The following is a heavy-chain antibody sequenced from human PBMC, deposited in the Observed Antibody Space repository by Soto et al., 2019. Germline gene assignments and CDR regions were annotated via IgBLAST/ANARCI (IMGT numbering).Heavy chain of an antibody. CDR3: ARDENGDNGRAFDP. Sequence: WDTQSLTCTVFDGAISDYYWGWSGQRAGKGRRGMGGIYTGGITNYNPPPKGRVTLSVDMSKNQFSLRLSSVAAANTAVYYCARDENGDNGRAFDPWGQGTLVTVSS. V-gene: IGHV4-4*07. J-gene: IGHJ5*02. CDR1: DGAISDYY. CDR2: IYTGGIT. D-gene: IGHD4-17*01.